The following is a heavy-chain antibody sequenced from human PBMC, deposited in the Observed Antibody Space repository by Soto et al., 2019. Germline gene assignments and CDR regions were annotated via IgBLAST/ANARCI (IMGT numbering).Heavy chain of an antibody. J-gene: IGHJ4*02. Sequence: GGSLRLSCAASGFTFSSYSMNWVRQAPGKGLEWVSSISSSSSSYIYYADSVKGRFTISRDNAKNSLYLQMNSLRAEDTAVYYCAREGPGYVTMIVVVPTYYFDYWGQGTLVTVSS. CDR3: AREGPGYVTMIVVVPTYYFDY. V-gene: IGHV3-21*01. CDR1: GFTFSSYS. D-gene: IGHD3-22*01. CDR2: ISSSSSSYI.